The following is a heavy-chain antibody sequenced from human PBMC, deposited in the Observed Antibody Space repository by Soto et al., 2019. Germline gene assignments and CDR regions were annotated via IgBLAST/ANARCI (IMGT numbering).Heavy chain of an antibody. Sequence: QVQLVDSGGGVVQPGRSLRLSCAASGFTFTNYGMHWVRQAPGKGLEWVAFISYDGSNKYYADSVKGRFTISRDNSENTLYLQLNSLRAEYTDVYYCAKESRGGNYRGHFDYWGQGTLVTVSS. CDR3: AKESRGGNYRGHFDY. CDR2: ISYDGSNK. D-gene: IGHD4-4*01. J-gene: IGHJ4*02. CDR1: GFTFTNYG. V-gene: IGHV3-30*18.